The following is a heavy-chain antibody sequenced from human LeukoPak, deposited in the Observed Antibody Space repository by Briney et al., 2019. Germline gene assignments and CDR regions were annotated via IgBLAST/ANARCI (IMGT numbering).Heavy chain of an antibody. CDR1: GFTFSSYA. D-gene: IGHD4-17*01. J-gene: IGHJ3*02. Sequence: GRSLRLSCAASGFTFSSYAMHWVRQAPGKGLEWVAVISYDGSNKYYADSVKGRFTISRDNSKNTLYLQMNSLRAEDTAVYYCARDDGEGAFDIWGQGTMVTVSS. V-gene: IGHV3-30*07. CDR2: ISYDGSNK. CDR3: ARDDGEGAFDI.